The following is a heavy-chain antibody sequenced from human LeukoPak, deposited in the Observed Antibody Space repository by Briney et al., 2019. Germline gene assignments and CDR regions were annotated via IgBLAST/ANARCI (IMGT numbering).Heavy chain of an antibody. Sequence: ASVKVSCKASGYTFTSYGISWVRQATGQGLEWMGWMNPNSGNTGYAQKFQGRVTITRNTSISTAYMELSSLRSEDTAVYYCARGPQVGQWLPYYYYYYMDVWGKGTTVTVSS. V-gene: IGHV1-8*03. J-gene: IGHJ6*03. CDR2: MNPNSGNT. CDR3: ARGPQVGQWLPYYYYYYMDV. D-gene: IGHD5-12*01. CDR1: GYTFTSYG.